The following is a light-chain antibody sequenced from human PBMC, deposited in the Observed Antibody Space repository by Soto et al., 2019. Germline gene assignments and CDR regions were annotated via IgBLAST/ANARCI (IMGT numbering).Light chain of an antibody. Sequence: IVLTQSPGTLSLSPGERATLSCRASQSVSSSYLAWYQQKPGQAPRLLIYGASSRATGIPDRFSGSGSGTDFTLTISRLEAEDFAVYYCQQYGRSPRTFGQGTKVDIK. CDR3: QQYGRSPRT. CDR1: QSVSSSY. CDR2: GAS. J-gene: IGKJ1*01. V-gene: IGKV3-20*01.